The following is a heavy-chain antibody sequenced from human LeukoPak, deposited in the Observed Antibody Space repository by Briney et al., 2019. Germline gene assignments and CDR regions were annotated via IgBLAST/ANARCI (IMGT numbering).Heavy chain of an antibody. CDR3: TRYNNDHFDY. CDR2: IAYDGSRA. J-gene: IGHJ4*02. Sequence: PGGSLRLSCAGSGFTVGGYGMHWSRQTPGKELEWVAVIAYDGSRAFYADSVKGRFTISRDNSKNTMSLQMDDLRAEDTAVYYCTRYNNDHFDYWGQGTLVTVSS. D-gene: IGHD1-14*01. CDR1: GFTVGGYG. V-gene: IGHV3-33*01.